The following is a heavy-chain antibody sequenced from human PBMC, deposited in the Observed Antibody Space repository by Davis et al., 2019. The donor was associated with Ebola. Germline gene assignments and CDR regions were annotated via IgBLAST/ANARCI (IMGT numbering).Heavy chain of an antibody. J-gene: IGHJ6*02. V-gene: IGHV3-23*01. CDR2: ITGSGGST. D-gene: IGHD4-23*01. Sequence: PGGSLRLSCAASGFTFSSYEMNWVRQAPGKGLEWVSAITGSGGSTYYADSVKGRFTISRDNSMNTLYLQMNSLRAEDTAVYYCAKGGAGGYYYYGMDVWGQGTTVTVSS. CDR1: GFTFSSYE. CDR3: AKGGAGGYYYYGMDV.